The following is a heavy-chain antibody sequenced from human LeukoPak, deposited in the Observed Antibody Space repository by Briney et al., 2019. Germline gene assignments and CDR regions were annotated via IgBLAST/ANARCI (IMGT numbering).Heavy chain of an antibody. CDR2: IHQSGGT. J-gene: IGHJ6*03. Sequence: ETLSLTCPVYGGSFSGYYWSWIRQPPWRGVEGIGEIHQSGGTSYNPSLNSRGTIPGDTSKNQFSLKLSSGTAADTALYVVSSVGSRYVINDWSRPGLGAYPTKSCSHMDVWGKGTTVTVSS. V-gene: IGHV4-34*01. CDR3: SSVGSRYVINDWSRPGLGAYPTKSCSHMDV. CDR1: GGSFSGYY. D-gene: IGHD5-18*01.